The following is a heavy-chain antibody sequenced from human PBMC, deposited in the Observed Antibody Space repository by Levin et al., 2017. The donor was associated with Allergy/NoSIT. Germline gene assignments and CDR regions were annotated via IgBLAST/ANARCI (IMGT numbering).Heavy chain of an antibody. CDR3: ARVNGDYIYWYFDL. CDR1: GDSIRSGGYY. J-gene: IGHJ2*01. V-gene: IGHV4-31*03. Sequence: SQTLSLTCTVSGDSIRSGGYYWSWIRQRPGKGLEWIGYIYYSGSTYYNPSLKSRVTISLDTSKNQFSLKLSSVTAADTAVYYCARVNGDYIYWYFDLWGRGTLVTVSS. CDR2: IYYSGST. D-gene: IGHD4-17*01.